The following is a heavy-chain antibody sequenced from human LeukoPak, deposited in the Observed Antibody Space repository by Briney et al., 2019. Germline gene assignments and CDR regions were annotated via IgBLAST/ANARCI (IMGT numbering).Heavy chain of an antibody. J-gene: IGHJ5*02. CDR3: ARAAYCSSTSCFNWFDP. V-gene: IGHV4-4*07. D-gene: IGHD2-2*01. CDR2: IYTSGST. CDR1: GGSISSYY. Sequence: PSGTLSLTCTVSGGSISSYYWSWIRQPAGKGLEWIGRIYTSGSTNYNPSLKSRVTMSVDTSKNQFSLKLSSVTAADTAVYYCARAAYCSSTSCFNWFDPWGQGTLVTVSS.